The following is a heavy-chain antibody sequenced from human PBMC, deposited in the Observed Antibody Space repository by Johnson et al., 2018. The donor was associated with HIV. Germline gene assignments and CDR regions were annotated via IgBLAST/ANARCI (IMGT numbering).Heavy chain of an antibody. CDR3: AKDNLKRTRGSDAFDI. V-gene: IGHV3-30-3*01. Sequence: VLLLESGGGVVQPGRSLRLSCAGSGFTFSSYAMHWVRQPPGKGPEWVAVISYDGNNKYYADSVKGRVTISRDNSKNTLYLQMNSLRAEDTAMYYCAKDNLKRTRGSDAFDIWGQGTRVTVSS. CDR2: ISYDGNNK. CDR1: GFTFSSYA. D-gene: IGHD2-15*01. J-gene: IGHJ3*02.